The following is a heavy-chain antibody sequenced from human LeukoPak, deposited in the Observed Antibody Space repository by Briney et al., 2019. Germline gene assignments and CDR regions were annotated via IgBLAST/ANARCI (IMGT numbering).Heavy chain of an antibody. D-gene: IGHD2-8*01. CDR3: ARVMSSGAFDI. J-gene: IGHJ3*02. CDR1: GFTFSSYA. Sequence: GGSLRLSCAASGFTFSSYAMSWVRQAPGKGLEWVSVIYSGGSTYYADSVKGRFTISRDNSKNTLYLQMNSLRAEDTAVYYCARVMSSGAFDIWAQATMVTVSS. V-gene: IGHV3-53*01. CDR2: IYSGGST.